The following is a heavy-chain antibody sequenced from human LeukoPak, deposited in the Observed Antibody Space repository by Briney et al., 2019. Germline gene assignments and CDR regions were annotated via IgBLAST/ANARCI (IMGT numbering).Heavy chain of an antibody. CDR2: ISWNGAGI. V-gene: IGHV3-9*01. Sequence: GGSLRLSCAVSGFTFDDYAMHWVRQAPGKGLEWVSGISWNGAGIGYADSVKGRFTISRDNAKNSLYLQMNSLRAEDTAVYYCARLYILTGYYSWDSWGQGTLVTVSS. J-gene: IGHJ4*02. D-gene: IGHD3-9*01. CDR3: ARLYILTGYYSWDS. CDR1: GFTFDDYA.